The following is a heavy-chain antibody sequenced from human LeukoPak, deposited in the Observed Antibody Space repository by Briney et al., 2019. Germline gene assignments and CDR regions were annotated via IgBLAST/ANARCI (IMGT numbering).Heavy chain of an antibody. J-gene: IGHJ4*02. V-gene: IGHV4-34*01. CDR2: INHSGST. CDR1: GGSFSGYY. CDR3: ARAGTSGSYYTY. D-gene: IGHD1-26*01. Sequence: SETLSLTCAVYGGSFSGYYWSWIRQPPGKGLEWIGEINHSGSTNYNPSLKSRVTISVDTSKNQFSLKLSSVTAADTAVYYCARAGTSGSYYTYWGQGTLVTVSS.